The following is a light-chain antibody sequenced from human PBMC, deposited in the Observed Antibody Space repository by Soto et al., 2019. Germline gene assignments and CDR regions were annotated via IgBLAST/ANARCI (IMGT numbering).Light chain of an antibody. J-gene: IGKJ4*01. CDR1: QSVSSD. V-gene: IGKV3-15*01. CDR2: GAS. CDR3: QKYNSGGPLT. Sequence: EIVMTQSPATLSVSPGERATLSCRASQSVSSDLAWYQHKPGQAPRLLIYGASTRATGIPARFSGRGSGTEFTLTISSLQSVDVATYYCQKYNSGGPLTFGGGPRWIS.